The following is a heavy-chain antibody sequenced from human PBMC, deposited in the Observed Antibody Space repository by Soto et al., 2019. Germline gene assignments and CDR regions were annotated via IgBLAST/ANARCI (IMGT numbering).Heavy chain of an antibody. V-gene: IGHV4-30-4*01. CDR1: GGSISSGYY. Sequence: PSETLSLTCTVSGGSISSGYYWTWIRQPPGKGLEWIGYIHYSGTTFYNPSLKSRVGISVDTSKNQFSLKLSSVTAADTAVYYCARYSTYCSSTSCYRYYYYGMDVWGQGTTVTVSS. CDR2: IHYSGTT. D-gene: IGHD2-2*01. J-gene: IGHJ6*02. CDR3: ARYSTYCSSTSCYRYYYYGMDV.